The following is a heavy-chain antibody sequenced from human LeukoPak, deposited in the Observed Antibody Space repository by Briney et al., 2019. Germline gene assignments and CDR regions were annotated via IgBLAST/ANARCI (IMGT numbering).Heavy chain of an antibody. CDR2: LSSNGVST. D-gene: IGHD2-15*01. V-gene: IGHV3-23*01. CDR3: ALRVVTAYDY. CDR1: GFTFSSYA. Sequence: GGSLRLSCAASGFTFSSYAMSWVRQAPGKGLEWVSTLSSNGVSTYYADSVKGRFTISRDISKNTLYLQMNSLSAEDTAVYYCALRVVTAYDYWGQGTLVTVSS. J-gene: IGHJ4*02.